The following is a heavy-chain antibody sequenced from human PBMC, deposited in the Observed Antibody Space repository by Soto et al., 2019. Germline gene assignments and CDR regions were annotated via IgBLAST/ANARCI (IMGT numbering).Heavy chain of an antibody. J-gene: IGHJ4*02. Sequence: GSLRLSCAASGFTFSKYGMHWVRQAPGKGLEWVALIWNDGIRKVYVDSVKGRFTISRDNSKNTLDLQMNNLRDEDTAVYYCARDDDNDANALDYWGPGTLVTVSS. CDR2: IWNDGIRK. V-gene: IGHV3-33*01. CDR1: GFTFSKYG. CDR3: ARDDDNDANALDY.